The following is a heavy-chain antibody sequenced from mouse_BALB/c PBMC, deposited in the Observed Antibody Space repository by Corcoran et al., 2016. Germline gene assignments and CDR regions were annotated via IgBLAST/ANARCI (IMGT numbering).Heavy chain of an antibody. CDR3: ARGVGYGSMDY. Sequence: EVQLQQSGPELVKPGASVKMSCKASGYTFTSYVMHWVKQKPGQGLEWIGYINPYNDGTKYNEKFKGKATLTSDKSSSTAYMELSSLTSEDSAVDYCARGVGYGSMDYWGQGTSVTVSS. CDR2: INPYNDGT. V-gene: IGHV1S136*01. D-gene: IGHD1-1*01. CDR1: GYTFTSYV. J-gene: IGHJ4*01.